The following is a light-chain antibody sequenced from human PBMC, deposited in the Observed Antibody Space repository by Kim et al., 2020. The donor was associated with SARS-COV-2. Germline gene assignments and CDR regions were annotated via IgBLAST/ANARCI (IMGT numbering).Light chain of an antibody. CDR1: QDISHY. CDR2: DAS. CDR3: QQYDDLFALT. V-gene: IGKV1-33*01. J-gene: IGKJ4*01. Sequence: ASVGDRVTITCQASQDISHYLSWYQQKPGKAPKLLIYDASNLQTGVPSRFSGTGSGTDFTFTISSLQPEDLATYYCQQYDDLFALTFGGGTKLEI.